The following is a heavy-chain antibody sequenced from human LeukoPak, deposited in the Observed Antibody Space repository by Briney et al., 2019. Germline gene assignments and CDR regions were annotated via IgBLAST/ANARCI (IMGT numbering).Heavy chain of an antibody. Sequence: PGGSLRLSCAASGFNFNDYEMNWVRQAPGKGLEWIAYINSGSNSIYYADSVRGRVTISRHSAGQSVHLQMNRLRVEDTGVYFCAREDNAFELWGQGTVVTVSS. J-gene: IGHJ3*01. CDR3: AREDNAFEL. CDR2: INSGSNSI. V-gene: IGHV3-48*03. D-gene: IGHD2-15*01. CDR1: GFNFNDYE.